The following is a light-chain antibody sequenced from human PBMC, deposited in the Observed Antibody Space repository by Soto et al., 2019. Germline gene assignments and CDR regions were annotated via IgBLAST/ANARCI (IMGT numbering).Light chain of an antibody. CDR3: QQYNNWPPIT. CDR1: QSVSSN. Sequence: EIVMTQSPATLSVSPGERATLSCGASQSVSSNLAWYQQNPGQAPRLLIYGASTRATGIPARFSGSGSGTEFTLTISNLQSEDFAVYYCQQYNNWPPITFGQGTKLEIK. J-gene: IGKJ2*01. V-gene: IGKV3-15*01. CDR2: GAS.